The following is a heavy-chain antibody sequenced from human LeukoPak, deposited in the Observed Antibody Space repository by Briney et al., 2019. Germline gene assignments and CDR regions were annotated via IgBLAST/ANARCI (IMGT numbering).Heavy chain of an antibody. CDR2: ISGSGGST. CDR3: AKAGADYDFWSGYYSYYYYYMDV. CDR1: GFTFSSYS. Sequence: GGSLRLSCAVSGFTFSSYSINWVRQAPGKGLEWVSAISGSGGSTYYADSVKGRFTISRDNSKNTLYLQMNSLRAEDTAVYYCAKAGADYDFWSGYYSYYYYYMDVWGKGTTVTVSS. V-gene: IGHV3-23*01. J-gene: IGHJ6*03. D-gene: IGHD3-3*01.